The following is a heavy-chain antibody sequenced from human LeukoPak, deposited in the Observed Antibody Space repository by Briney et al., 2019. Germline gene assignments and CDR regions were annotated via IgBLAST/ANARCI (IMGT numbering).Heavy chain of an antibody. CDR1: GFSVSGYW. V-gene: IGHV3-23*01. Sequence: PGGSLRLSCAVSGFSVSGYWMTWVRQAPGKGLEWVSAISGSGGSTYYADSVKGRFTISRDNSKNTLYLQMNSLRAEDTAVYYCAKDRRITMIVVFDYWGQGTLVTVSS. J-gene: IGHJ4*02. CDR3: AKDRRITMIVVFDY. CDR2: ISGSGGST. D-gene: IGHD3-22*01.